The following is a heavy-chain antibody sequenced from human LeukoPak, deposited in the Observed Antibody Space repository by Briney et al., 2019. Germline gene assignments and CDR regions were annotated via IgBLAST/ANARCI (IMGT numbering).Heavy chain of an antibody. CDR3: ARAVYCSGGSCCSDYYYYMDV. D-gene: IGHD2-15*01. Sequence: GGSLRLSCAASGFTFSSHGMNWVRQAPGKGLEWVSGISPSGGITYYTDSVKGRFTISRDNSKNTVSLQMNSLRAEDTAVYYCARAVYCSGGSCCSDYYYYMDVWGKGTTVTISS. CDR2: ISPSGGIT. J-gene: IGHJ6*03. V-gene: IGHV3-23*01. CDR1: GFTFSSHG.